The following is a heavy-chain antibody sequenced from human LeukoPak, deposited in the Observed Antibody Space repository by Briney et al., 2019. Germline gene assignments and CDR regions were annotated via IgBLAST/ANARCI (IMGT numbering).Heavy chain of an antibody. CDR3: ARVVSIAAAGTDRDY. Sequence: PSETLSLTCTVSAGSISSSSHYWGWIRQPPGKGLEWIGSIYHRGSTYYNPSLKSRVTISVDTSKNQFSLKLSSVTAADTAVYYCARVVSIAAAGTDRDYWGQGTLVTVSS. J-gene: IGHJ4*02. CDR2: IYHRGST. CDR1: AGSISSSSHY. V-gene: IGHV4-39*07. D-gene: IGHD6-13*01.